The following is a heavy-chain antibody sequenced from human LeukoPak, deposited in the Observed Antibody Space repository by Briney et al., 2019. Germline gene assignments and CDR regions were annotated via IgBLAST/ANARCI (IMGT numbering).Heavy chain of an antibody. V-gene: IGHV1-2*02. D-gene: IGHD6-13*01. J-gene: IGHJ5*02. CDR2: INPKNGDT. CDR3: GRRSWYSP. Sequence: ASVKVSCKASGYMFTDSYIHWVRQAPGQGLEWMGWINPKNGDTSYAPKFQGRVTMTRDTSISTAYMELNKLTSDDTAVYYCGRRSWYSPWGQGTQVTVSS. CDR1: GYMFTDSY.